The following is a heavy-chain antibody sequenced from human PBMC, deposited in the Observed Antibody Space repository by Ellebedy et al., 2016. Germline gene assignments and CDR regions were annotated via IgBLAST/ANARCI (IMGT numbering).Heavy chain of an antibody. V-gene: IGHV3-7*03. J-gene: IGHJ4*02. Sequence: GESLKISCVGSGFTFSTTWMSWVRQAPGKGLEWVANIKQDGSEKNYVDSVWGRFTIASDNAKNSLYLQMNSLRAEDTAVYYCAKGGWLEYWGQGTLITVSS. CDR2: IKQDGSEK. CDR1: GFTFSTTW. CDR3: AKGGWLEY. D-gene: IGHD6-19*01.